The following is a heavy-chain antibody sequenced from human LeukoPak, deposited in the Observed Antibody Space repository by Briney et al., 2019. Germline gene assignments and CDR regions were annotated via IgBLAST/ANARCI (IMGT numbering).Heavy chain of an antibody. CDR1: GGSISSSYYY. D-gene: IGHD4-17*01. Sequence: SETLSLTCTVSGGSISSSYYYWGWIRQPPGKGLEWIGSIFYSGSTYYNPSLKSRVTISLDTFKNQFSLRLSSVTAADTAVYYCARHSAVTTFIFDYWGQGTLVTVPS. J-gene: IGHJ4*02. CDR3: ARHSAVTTFIFDY. V-gene: IGHV4-39*01. CDR2: IFYSGST.